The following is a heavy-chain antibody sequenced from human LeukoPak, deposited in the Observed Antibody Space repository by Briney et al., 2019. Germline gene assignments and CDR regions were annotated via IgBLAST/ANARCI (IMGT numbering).Heavy chain of an antibody. CDR3: ARARVAVAGTDLWGDYYGMDV. CDR1: GFTFSSYW. V-gene: IGHV3-74*01. CDR2: INSDGSST. J-gene: IGHJ6*02. Sequence: GGSLRLSCAASGFTFSSYWMHWVRQAPGKGLVWVSRINSDGSSTSYADSVKGRFTISRDNAKNTLYLQMNSLRAEDTAVYYCARARVAVAGTDLWGDYYGMDVWGQGTTVTVSS. D-gene: IGHD6-19*01.